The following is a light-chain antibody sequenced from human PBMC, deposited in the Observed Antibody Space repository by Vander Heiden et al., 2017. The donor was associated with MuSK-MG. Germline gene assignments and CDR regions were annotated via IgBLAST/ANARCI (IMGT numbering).Light chain of an antibody. CDR1: QGISSY. CDR3: QQLNSYPLT. Sequence: DIQLTQSPSFLSASVGDRVTITCRASQGISSYLAWYQQNPGKAPKLLIYAASTLQSGVPLRFSGSGSGTEFTLTISTLQREDFATYFCQQLNSYPLTFGGGTKVEI. J-gene: IGKJ4*01. CDR2: AAS. V-gene: IGKV1-9*01.